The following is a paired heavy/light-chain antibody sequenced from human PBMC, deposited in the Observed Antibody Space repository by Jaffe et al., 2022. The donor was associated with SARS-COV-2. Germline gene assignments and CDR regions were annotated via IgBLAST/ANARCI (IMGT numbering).Light chain of an antibody. CDR3: SSESSISPLYV. J-gene: IGLJ1*01. CDR1: SSDVGGYNR. CDR2: EVG. Sequence: QTALTQPPSVSGSPGQSVTISCTGTSSDVGGYNRVCWYQQPPGTAPKLMIYEVGNRPSGVPDRFSGSKSGNTASLTISGLQAEDEADYYCSSESSISPLYVFGTGTKVTVL. V-gene: IGLV2-18*02.
Heavy chain of an antibody. D-gene: IGHD4-17*01. CDR2: IKQDGSVI. J-gene: IGHJ4*02. CDR3: ARDGWAYGADFEH. CDR1: GFTFSSYW. Sequence: EVQLVESGGGLVQPGGSLRLSCAASGFTFSSYWMSWVRQAPGKGLEWVANIKQDGSVIYYVDSVKGRFTIARDNSKNSLYLQMNSLRVEDTAVYYCARDGWAYGADFEHWGQGTLVSVSS. V-gene: IGHV3-7*03.